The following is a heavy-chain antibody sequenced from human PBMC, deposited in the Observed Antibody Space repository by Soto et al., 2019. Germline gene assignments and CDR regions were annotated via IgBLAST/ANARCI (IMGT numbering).Heavy chain of an antibody. Sequence: GGSLRLSCAASGFTFSNAWMNWVRQAPGKGLEWVGRIKSKTDGGTTDYAAPVKGRFTISRDDSKNTLYLQMNSLKTEDTAVYYCTTVSYGSGSYYNSQYYYYYYGMDVWGKGTTVTVSS. CDR2: IKSKTDGGTT. J-gene: IGHJ6*04. D-gene: IGHD3-10*01. V-gene: IGHV3-15*07. CDR3: TTVSYGSGSYYNSQYYYYYYGMDV. CDR1: GFTFSNAW.